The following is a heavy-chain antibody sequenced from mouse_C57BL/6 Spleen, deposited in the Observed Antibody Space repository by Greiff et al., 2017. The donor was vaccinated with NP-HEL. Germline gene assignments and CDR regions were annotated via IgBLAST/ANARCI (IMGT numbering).Heavy chain of an antibody. J-gene: IGHJ4*01. CDR2: IHPSDSDT. V-gene: IGHV1-74*01. CDR1: GYTFTSYW. Sequence: VQLKQPGAELVKPGASVKVSCKASGYTFTSYWMHWVKQRPGQGLAWIGRIHPSDSDTNYNQKFKGKATLTVDKSSSTAYMQLSSLTSEDSAVSYCAMVPRDGYAMDYWGQGTSVTVSS. CDR3: AMVPRDGYAMDY.